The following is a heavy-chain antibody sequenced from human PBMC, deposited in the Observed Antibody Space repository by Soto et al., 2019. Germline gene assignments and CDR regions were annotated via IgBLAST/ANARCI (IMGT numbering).Heavy chain of an antibody. J-gene: IGHJ1*01. Sequence: QVQLVQSGAEVKKPGSSVKVSCKASGGTFSSYTISWVRQAPGQGLEWMGRIIPILGIANYAQKFQGRVTITADKSTSTAHMELSSLRSEDTAVYYCARSETGVGATIGYFQHWGQGTLVTVSS. CDR1: GGTFSSYT. CDR2: IIPILGIA. CDR3: ARSETGVGATIGYFQH. V-gene: IGHV1-69*02. D-gene: IGHD1-26*01.